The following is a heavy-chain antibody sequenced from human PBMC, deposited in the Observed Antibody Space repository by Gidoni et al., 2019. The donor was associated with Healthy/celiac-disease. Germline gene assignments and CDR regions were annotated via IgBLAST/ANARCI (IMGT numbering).Heavy chain of an antibody. CDR3: ARDQAGYSSGWWNY. V-gene: IGHV3-21*01. Sequence: EVQLVESGGGLVKPGGSLRLSCAASGFTFSSYSMNWVRQAPGKGLEWVSSISSSSSYIYYADSVKGRFTISRDNAKNSLYLQMNSLRAEDTAVYYCARDQAGYSSGWWNYWGQGTLVTVSS. J-gene: IGHJ4*02. CDR1: GFTFSSYS. D-gene: IGHD6-19*01. CDR2: ISSSSSYI.